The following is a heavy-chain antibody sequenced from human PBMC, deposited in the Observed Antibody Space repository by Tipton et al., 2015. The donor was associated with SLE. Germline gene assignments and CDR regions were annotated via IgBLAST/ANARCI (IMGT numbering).Heavy chain of an antibody. CDR2: IAPSDSYT. Sequence: QLVQSGAEVKKPGESLRISCKGSGYSFTSSWISWVRQMPGKGLEWMGRIAPSDSYTNYSPSFQGHVTTSGDKSTSTAYLQWSRLKASDTAMSYCARDTIFGGAVDYWVQETLVTVSS. J-gene: IGHJ4*02. CDR1: GYSFTSSW. CDR3: ARDTIFGGAVDY. D-gene: IGHD3-3*01. V-gene: IGHV5-10-1*01.